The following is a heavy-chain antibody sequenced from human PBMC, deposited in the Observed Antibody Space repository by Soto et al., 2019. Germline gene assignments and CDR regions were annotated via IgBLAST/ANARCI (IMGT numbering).Heavy chain of an antibody. D-gene: IGHD3-22*01. V-gene: IGHV3-74*01. CDR3: ATHDNYTFEY. Sequence: GALRLSCEASGFTISNYWMHWVRQAPGKGLVWVSRINRDGSRTRYVDSMKGRFTISRDNSRNSLSLQLDSLSVEDTALYYCATHDNYTFEYWGQGALVTVSS. CDR2: INRDGSRT. J-gene: IGHJ4*02. CDR1: GFTISNYW.